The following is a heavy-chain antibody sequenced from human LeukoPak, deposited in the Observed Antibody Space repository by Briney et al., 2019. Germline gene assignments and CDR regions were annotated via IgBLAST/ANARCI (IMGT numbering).Heavy chain of an antibody. CDR1: VYTFTSYG. Sequence: ASVKVSCKASVYTFTSYGISWVRQAPGQGLEWMGWISAYNCNTNYAQKLQGRVTMTTDTSTSTAYMELRSLRSDDTAVYYCARAPLHRWLLTNYYYYYGMDVWGQGTTVTVSS. J-gene: IGHJ6*02. V-gene: IGHV1-18*01. CDR2: ISAYNCNT. D-gene: IGHD2-15*01. CDR3: ARAPLHRWLLTNYYYYYGMDV.